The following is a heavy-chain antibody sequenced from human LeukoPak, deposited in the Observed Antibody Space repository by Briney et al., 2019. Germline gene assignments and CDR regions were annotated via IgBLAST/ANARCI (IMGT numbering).Heavy chain of an antibody. Sequence: SETLSLTCAVYGGSFSGYYWSWIRQPPGKGLEWIGEITHSGSTNYNPSLKSRVTISVDTSKNQFSLKLSSVTAADTAVYYCARGNDYGDYVDHYWGQGTLVTVSS. V-gene: IGHV4-34*01. CDR1: GGSFSGYY. CDR2: ITHSGST. D-gene: IGHD4-17*01. CDR3: ARGNDYGDYVDHY. J-gene: IGHJ4*02.